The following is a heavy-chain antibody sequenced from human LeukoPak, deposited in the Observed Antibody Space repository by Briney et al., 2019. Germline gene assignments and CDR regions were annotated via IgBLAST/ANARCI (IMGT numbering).Heavy chain of an antibody. CDR3: AISLPYDNRKPHIDH. D-gene: IGHD3-22*01. J-gene: IGHJ4*02. Sequence: ASVNVSCKASGYTFNDFYVHWVRQAPGQGLEWVGWINPKIADTIYAQSVRGRVTMTRDTSITTAYLELSSLRSDDTAVYYCAISLPYDNRKPHIDHWGQGTLITVSS. CDR1: GYTFNDFY. CDR2: INPKIADT. V-gene: IGHV1-2*02.